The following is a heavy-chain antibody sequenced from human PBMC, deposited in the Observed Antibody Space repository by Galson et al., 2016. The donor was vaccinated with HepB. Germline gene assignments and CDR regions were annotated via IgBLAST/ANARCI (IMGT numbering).Heavy chain of an antibody. CDR2: ILPMLGII. J-gene: IGHJ4*02. CDR3: AREGTSLELSGTLAY. V-gene: IGHV1-69*10. D-gene: IGHD1-1*01. CDR1: GDRFGGYV. Sequence: SVKVSCKASGDRFGGYVTSWLRQAPGQGLEWMGGILPMLGIINYAQTFQDRVTISADESTSTAYMELSSLRSEDKSIYYCAREGTSLELSGTLAYWGQGTLVSVSS.